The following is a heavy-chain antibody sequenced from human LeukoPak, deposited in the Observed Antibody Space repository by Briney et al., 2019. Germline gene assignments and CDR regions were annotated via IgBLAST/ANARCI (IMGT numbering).Heavy chain of an antibody. CDR1: GYTFTVYY. CDR2: INPNSGGT. CDR3: ARAGGYSYGYYASFDY. Sequence: ASVNVSCTASGYTFTVYYMHWVRQAPGQGLEWMGWINPNSGGTNYAQKFQGRVTMTRDTSISTAYMELSRLRSGDTAVYYCARAGGYSYGYYASFDYWGQGTLVTVSS. J-gene: IGHJ4*02. D-gene: IGHD5-18*01. V-gene: IGHV1-2*02.